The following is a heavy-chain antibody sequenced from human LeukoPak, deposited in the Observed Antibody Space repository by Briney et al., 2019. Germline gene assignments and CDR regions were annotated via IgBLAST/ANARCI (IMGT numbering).Heavy chain of an antibody. D-gene: IGHD6-6*01. CDR2: NYPGGTI. CDR3: ARHVAHSSKSDS. V-gene: IGHV4-4*09. Sequence: SHSLSLTCAVSGASFTSYHCTWVWHPPGKDLLCIGDNYPGGTIRYNPSLESRVTISVDTSKNQFSLMLTSVTAADAPVYYCARHVAHSSKSDSWGLGTLVTVCS. J-gene: IGHJ4*02. CDR1: GASFTSYH.